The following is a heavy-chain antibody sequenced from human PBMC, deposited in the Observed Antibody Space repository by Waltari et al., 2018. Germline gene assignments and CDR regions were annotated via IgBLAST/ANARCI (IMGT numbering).Heavy chain of an antibody. J-gene: IGHJ4*02. D-gene: IGHD6-13*01. CDR2: INPSGCV. CDR1: GGPFSGYY. CDR3: ARRGATAGAKEIDF. V-gene: IGHV4-34*01. Sequence: QVQLQQWGAGLLRPSETLSLTCAVYGGPFSGYYWGWIREPPGKGLEWIGDINPSGCVNYNPTLKSRVTISVDTSKNQFSLMLTSVTAADTTVYYCARRGATAGAKEIDFWGQGTLVTVSS.